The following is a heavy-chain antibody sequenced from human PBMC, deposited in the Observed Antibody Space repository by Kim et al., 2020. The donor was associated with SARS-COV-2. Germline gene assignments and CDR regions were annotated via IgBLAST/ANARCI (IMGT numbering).Heavy chain of an antibody. D-gene: IGHD6-19*01. J-gene: IGHJ4*02. Sequence: SETLSLTCAVYGGSFSGYYWSWIRQPPGKGLEWIGEINHSGSTNYNPSLKSRVTISVDTSKNQFSLKLSSVTAADTAVYYCARVGGWSTYHFDYWGQGTLVTVSS. CDR1: GGSFSGYY. CDR3: ARVGGWSTYHFDY. V-gene: IGHV4-34*01. CDR2: INHSGST.